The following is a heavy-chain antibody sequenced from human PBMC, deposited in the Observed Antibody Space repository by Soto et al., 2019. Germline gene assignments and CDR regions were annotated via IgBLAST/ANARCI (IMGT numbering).Heavy chain of an antibody. D-gene: IGHD2-2*01. V-gene: IGHV4-31*03. CDR3: TRHVRNGFTTDT. Sequence: SETLSLTCTVSGGSISSGGYYWSWIRQHPGKGLEWIGYIYYSGSTYYNPSLKSRDTISVDTSKNQFSLRLTSVTAADTAIYYCTRHVRNGFTTDTWGRGTLVTV. CDR2: IYYSGST. CDR1: GGSISSGGYY. J-gene: IGHJ2*01.